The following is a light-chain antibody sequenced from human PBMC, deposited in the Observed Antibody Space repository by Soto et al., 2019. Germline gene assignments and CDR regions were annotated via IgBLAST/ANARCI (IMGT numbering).Light chain of an antibody. CDR1: QIISSW. Sequence: EIQITKSASALSASVGDRVTITCRASQIISSWLAWYQQKPGKAPKLLIYDASSLESGVPSRFSGSGSGTEFTLTISSLQPDDFATYYCQQYNSYSRTFGQGTKVDI. V-gene: IGKV1-5*01. J-gene: IGKJ1*01. CDR2: DAS. CDR3: QQYNSYSRT.